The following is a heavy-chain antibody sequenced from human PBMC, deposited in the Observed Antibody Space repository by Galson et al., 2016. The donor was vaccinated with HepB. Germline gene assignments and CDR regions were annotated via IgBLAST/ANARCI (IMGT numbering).Heavy chain of an antibody. V-gene: IGHV3-21*01. J-gene: IGHJ4*02. CDR3: ARDYGDSTGGF. D-gene: IGHD4-17*01. CDR1: GFTFRTYS. CDR2: ISSDSAYI. Sequence: SLRLSCAGSGFTFRTYSMIWVRQAPGKGLEWVSSISSDSAYIFYADSVKGRFTIFRDNPANSVYLQMTSLRVEDTAVYYCARDYGDSTGGFWGRGTLVTVSS.